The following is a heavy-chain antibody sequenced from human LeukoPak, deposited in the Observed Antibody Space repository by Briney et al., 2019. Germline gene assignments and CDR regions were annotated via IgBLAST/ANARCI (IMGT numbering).Heavy chain of an antibody. CDR3: ARDPRAYDSSAL. CDR1: GGSISSGGYY. V-gene: IGHV4-31*03. J-gene: IGHJ4*02. D-gene: IGHD3-22*01. CDR2: IYYSGST. Sequence: PSETLSLTCTVSGGSISSGGYYWSWIRQHPGKGLEWIGNIYYSGSTNYNPSLTSRITMSVDTSKNQFSLKLSSVTAADTAVYYCARDPRAYDSSALWGQGTLVTVSS.